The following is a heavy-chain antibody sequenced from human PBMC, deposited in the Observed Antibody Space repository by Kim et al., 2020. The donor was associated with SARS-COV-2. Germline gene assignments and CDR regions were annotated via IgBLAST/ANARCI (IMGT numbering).Heavy chain of an antibody. CDR2: TGLIGNT. CDR3: AREGLDTISSGWYLDL. Sequence: GGSLRLSCAASGFTFSTYDMHWVRQGAGKGLEWVSATGLIGNTYYADSVKGRFTISRDNAKNSLYLQMNSLRAGDTAVYYCAREGLDTISSGWYLDLWGR. CDR1: GFTFSTYD. V-gene: IGHV3-13*01. J-gene: IGHJ2*01. D-gene: IGHD2-15*01.